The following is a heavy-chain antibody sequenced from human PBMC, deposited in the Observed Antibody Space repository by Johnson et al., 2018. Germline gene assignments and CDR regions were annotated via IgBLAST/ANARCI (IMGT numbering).Heavy chain of an antibody. D-gene: IGHD3-22*01. CDR3: ARDWDYHDSSGFAFDI. Sequence: QVQLVESGGGVVQPGRSLRLSCAASGFTFSSYGMHWVRQAPGKGLEWVAVIWYDGSNKYYAASVKGRFTIPRDNSKNTLYLQMNSLRVEDTAVYYCARDWDYHDSSGFAFDIWCQGTMVTVSS. J-gene: IGHJ3*02. CDR2: IWYDGSNK. CDR1: GFTFSSYG. V-gene: IGHV3-33*01.